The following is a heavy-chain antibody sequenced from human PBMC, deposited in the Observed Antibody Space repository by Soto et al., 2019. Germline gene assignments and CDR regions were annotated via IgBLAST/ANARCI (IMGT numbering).Heavy chain of an antibody. Sequence: EVQLVETGGGSIQPGGSLRLSCAASGFTVSGNYMSWVRQAPGKGLEWVSVIYNGGGTYYADSVKGRFTISRDNSKNTLYLPMNSLSAEDTAVYYCASTRGSSDDYWGQATLVTVSS. CDR3: ASTRGSSDDY. CDR2: IYNGGGT. CDR1: GFTVSGNY. D-gene: IGHD6-6*01. J-gene: IGHJ4*02. V-gene: IGHV3-53*02.